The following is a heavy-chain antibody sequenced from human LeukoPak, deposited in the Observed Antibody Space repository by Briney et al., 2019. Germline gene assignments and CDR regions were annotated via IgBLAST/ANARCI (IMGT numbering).Heavy chain of an antibody. CDR2: VSYSGTT. CDR3: ARYSFPVGRHFDY. J-gene: IGHJ4*02. CDR1: GGSIRSNGYF. D-gene: IGHD1-26*01. Sequence: SETLSLTCTVSGGSIRSNGYFWSWIRQPPGKGLEWIATVSYSGTTYYNPSLKSRVTMSVDTSTNHFSLKLSSVTAADTAVYYCARYSFPVGRHFDYWGQGTLVTVSS. V-gene: IGHV4-39*02.